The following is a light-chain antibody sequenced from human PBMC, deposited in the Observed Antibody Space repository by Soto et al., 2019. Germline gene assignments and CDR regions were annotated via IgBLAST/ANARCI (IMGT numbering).Light chain of an antibody. V-gene: IGLV2-11*01. J-gene: IGLJ3*02. CDR3: CSYVDTDTWV. Sequence: QSALTQPRSVSGSPGQSVTISFTGTNSDVGGYNYVSWYQQYPGKAPKLMISGVSERPSGVHDRFSGSKSGNTASLTISGLQSEDEADYYCCSYVDTDTWVFGGGTKLPVL. CDR2: GVS. CDR1: NSDVGGYNY.